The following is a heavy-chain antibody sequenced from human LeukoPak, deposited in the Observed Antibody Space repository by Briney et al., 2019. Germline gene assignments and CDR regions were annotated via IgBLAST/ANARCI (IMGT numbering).Heavy chain of an antibody. CDR1: GYSFTSYW. J-gene: IGHJ4*02. CDR3: ARQGSKLYYDSSGYYFDY. Sequence: GESLKISCKGSGYSFTSYWIGWVRQMPGKGLEWMGINNDGDSDTRYSPSFQGQVTISADKSISTAYLQWSSLKASDTAMYYCARQGSKLYYDSSGYYFDYWGQGTLVTVSS. CDR2: NNDGDSDT. V-gene: IGHV5-51*01. D-gene: IGHD3-22*01.